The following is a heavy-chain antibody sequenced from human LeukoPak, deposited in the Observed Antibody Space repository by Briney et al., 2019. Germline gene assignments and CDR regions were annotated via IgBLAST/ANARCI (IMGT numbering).Heavy chain of an antibody. V-gene: IGHV3-7*01. CDR2: IKQDGSEK. CDR1: GFTFSSYW. J-gene: IGHJ5*02. Sequence: GGSLRLSCAASGFTFSSYWMSWVRQAPGKGLEWVANIKQDGSEKYYVDSVKGRFTISRDNAKNSLYLQMNSLRAEDTAVYYCARKGAIVVVPAAFWFDPWGQGTLVTVS. CDR3: ARKGAIVVVPAAFWFDP. D-gene: IGHD2-2*01.